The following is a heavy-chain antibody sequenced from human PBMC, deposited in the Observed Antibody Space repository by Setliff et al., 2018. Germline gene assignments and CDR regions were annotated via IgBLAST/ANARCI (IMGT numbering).Heavy chain of an antibody. Sequence: PGGSLRLSCAASGFTFSNYRMHWVRQAPGKGPEWVAVIWHDGGNKYHADSVKGRFTISRDNAKNSLFLQMNSLRAEDTAMYFCARDRGGGLYDYWGQGTLVTVSS. CDR2: IWHDGGNK. D-gene: IGHD3-16*01. CDR3: ARDRGGGLYDY. J-gene: IGHJ4*02. CDR1: GFTFSNYR. V-gene: IGHV3-33*08.